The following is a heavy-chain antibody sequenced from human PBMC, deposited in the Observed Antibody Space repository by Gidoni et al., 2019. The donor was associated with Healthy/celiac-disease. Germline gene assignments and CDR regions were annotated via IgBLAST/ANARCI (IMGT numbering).Heavy chain of an antibody. CDR2: IYSGGST. D-gene: IGHD2-2*02. V-gene: IGHV3-66*01. J-gene: IGHJ6*02. CDR1: GFTVSSNY. Sequence: VQLVESGGGLVQPGGSLRLSCAASGFTVSSNYMSWVRQAPGKGLEWVSVIYSGGSTYYADSVKGRFTISRDNSKNTLYLQMNSLRAEDTAVYYCARDDVVVVPAAIQYYGMDVWGQGTTVTVSS. CDR3: ARDDVVVVPAAIQYYGMDV.